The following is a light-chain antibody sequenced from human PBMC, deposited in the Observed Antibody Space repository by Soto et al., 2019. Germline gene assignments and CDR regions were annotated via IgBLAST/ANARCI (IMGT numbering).Light chain of an antibody. J-gene: IGKJ5*01. CDR2: GAS. CDR1: QSISTY. Sequence: DIQMTQSPSSLSASVGDRVTITCRASQSISTYLSWYQQKPGKVPKLLIYGASSLQSGVPSRFSGSGSGTDFTLTISSLQPEDFATYYCQQSYSTPITFGQGTRLEI. CDR3: QQSYSTPIT. V-gene: IGKV1-39*01.